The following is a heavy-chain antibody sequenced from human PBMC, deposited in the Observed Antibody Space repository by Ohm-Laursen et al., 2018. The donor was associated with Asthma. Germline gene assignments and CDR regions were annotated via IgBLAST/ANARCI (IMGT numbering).Heavy chain of an antibody. CDR3: ARVGDCSSTSCYDY. CDR2: GGSYYDGGLK. V-gene: IGHV3-30-3*01. CDR1: GFTFRSYA. Sequence: SLRLSCTASGFTFRSYAMHWVRQAPGKGLEWVAVGGSYYDGGLKYYADSVNGRFTVSRDDSKNTLYLQMNSLRDEDTAVYYCARVGDCSSTSCYDYWGQGTLVTVSS. D-gene: IGHD2-2*01. J-gene: IGHJ4*02.